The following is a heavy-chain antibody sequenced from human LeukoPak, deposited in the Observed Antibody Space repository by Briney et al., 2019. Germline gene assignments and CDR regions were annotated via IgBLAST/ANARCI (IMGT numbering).Heavy chain of an antibody. D-gene: IGHD2-2*02. J-gene: IGHJ6*03. CDR2: INPSGGST. CDR3: ARRVGGPGYCSSTSCYTMDV. CDR1: GYTFTSYY. Sequence: ASVKVSCKASGYTFTSYYMHWVRQAPGQGLEWMGIINPSGGSTSYAQKFQGRVTITRNTSISTAYMELSSLRSEDTAVYYCARRVGGPGYCSSTSCYTMDVWGKGTTVTVSS. V-gene: IGHV1-46*01.